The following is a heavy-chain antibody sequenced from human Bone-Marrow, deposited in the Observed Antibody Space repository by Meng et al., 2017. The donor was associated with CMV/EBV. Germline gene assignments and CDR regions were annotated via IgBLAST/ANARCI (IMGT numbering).Heavy chain of an antibody. CDR2: ISRSGNYI. CDR1: GFTFSSYW. V-gene: IGHV3-21*01. D-gene: IGHD1-20*01. Sequence: GESLKISCAASGFTFSSYWMHWVRQAPGKGLEWVSSISRSGNYIYYVDSVEGRFTISRDNAKNSLFLQMNNLRAEDTAVYYCARKGNWLDYWGQGTLVTVSS. CDR3: ARKGNWLDY. J-gene: IGHJ4*02.